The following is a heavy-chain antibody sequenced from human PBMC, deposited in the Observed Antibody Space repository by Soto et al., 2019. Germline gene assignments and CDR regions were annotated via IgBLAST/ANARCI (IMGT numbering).Heavy chain of an antibody. CDR2: ISSSGDRT. CDR1: GFTFSSYA. J-gene: IGHJ4*02. Sequence: EQLVESGGGLVQPGGSPRLSCAASGFTFSSYAMNWVRQAPGKGLEWVSAISSSGDRTYYADSVKGRFTISRDNSKNTLYLQVNSLRADDTAVYYCAKSNLYCSGTSCYVFDFWGQGTLVTVSS. D-gene: IGHD2-2*01. V-gene: IGHV3-23*04. CDR3: AKSNLYCSGTSCYVFDF.